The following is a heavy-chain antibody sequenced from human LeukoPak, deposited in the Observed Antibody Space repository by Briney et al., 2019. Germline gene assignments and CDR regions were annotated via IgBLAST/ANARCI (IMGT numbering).Heavy chain of an antibody. CDR2: IYYGGST. CDR1: GGSFSGYY. Sequence: SETLSLTCAVYGGSFSGYYWSWIRQPPGKGLEWIGYIYYGGSTNYNPSLKSRVTISVDTSKNQFSLKLSSVTAADTAVYYCARQGLDYYDSSGFFDYWGQGTLVTVSS. J-gene: IGHJ4*02. D-gene: IGHD3-22*01. V-gene: IGHV4-59*08. CDR3: ARQGLDYYDSSGFFDY.